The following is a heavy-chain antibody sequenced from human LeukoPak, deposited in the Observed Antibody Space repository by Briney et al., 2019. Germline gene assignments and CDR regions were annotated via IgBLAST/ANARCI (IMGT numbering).Heavy chain of an antibody. CDR1: GFTFSSYA. Sequence: GGSLRLSCAASGFTFSSYAMHWVRQAPGKGLEWVAVISYDGSNKYYADSVKGRFTISRDNSKNTLYLQMNSLRAEDTAVYYCARDGSGNDYFDYWGQGTLVTVSS. J-gene: IGHJ4*02. CDR3: ARDGSGNDYFDY. D-gene: IGHD4-23*01. V-gene: IGHV3-30-3*01. CDR2: ISYDGSNK.